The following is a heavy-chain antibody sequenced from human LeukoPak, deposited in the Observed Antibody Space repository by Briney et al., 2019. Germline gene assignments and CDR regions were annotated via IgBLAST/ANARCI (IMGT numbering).Heavy chain of an antibody. CDR1: GGSIRSSYYY. CDR3: ARGKGGWYRPFDY. CDR2: IYDSGST. J-gene: IGHJ4*02. D-gene: IGHD6-19*01. V-gene: IGHV4-39*07. Sequence: SETLSLTCTVSGGSIRSSYYYWGWIRQPPGKGLEWIGSIYDSGSTYYNPSLKSRVTISVDTSKNQFSLKLSSVTAADTAVYYCARGKGGWYRPFDYWGRGTLVTVSS.